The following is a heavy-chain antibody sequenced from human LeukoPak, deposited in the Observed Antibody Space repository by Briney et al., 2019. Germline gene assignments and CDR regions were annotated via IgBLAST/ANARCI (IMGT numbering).Heavy chain of an antibody. CDR3: ARRLPLRFLEWLRGYMDV. D-gene: IGHD3-3*01. CDR2: ISGSGGST. Sequence: GGSLRLSCAASGFTFSSYAMSWVRQAPGKGLEWVSAISGSGGSTYYADSVKGRFTISRDNSKNTLYLQMNSLRAEDTAVYYCARRLPLRFLEWLRGYMDVWGKGTTVTVSS. J-gene: IGHJ6*03. CDR1: GFTFSSYA. V-gene: IGHV3-23*01.